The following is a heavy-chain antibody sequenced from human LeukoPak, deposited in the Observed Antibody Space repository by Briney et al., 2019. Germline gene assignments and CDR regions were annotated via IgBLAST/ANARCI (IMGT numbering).Heavy chain of an antibody. V-gene: IGHV6-1*01. CDR3: ARVGSGGYTSPHYFAH. D-gene: IGHD6-19*01. CDR2: TYYRSKWYN. CDR1: GDSVSNYTTA. Sequence: SQTLSLTCAISGDSVSNYTTAWNWIRQSPSRGLEWLGRTYYRSKWYNDYAVSVQSRLTISPDTSKNQFSLQLNSVTPEDTAVYYCARVGSGGYTSPHYFAHWGQGTVVTVSS. J-gene: IGHJ4*02.